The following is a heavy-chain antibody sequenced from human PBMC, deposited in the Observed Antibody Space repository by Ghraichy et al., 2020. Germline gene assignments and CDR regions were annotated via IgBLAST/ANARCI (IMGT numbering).Heavy chain of an antibody. V-gene: IGHV4-34*01. CDR3: ARVESGTWYATDY. D-gene: IGHD6-13*01. J-gene: IGHJ4*02. Sequence: SETLSLTCAVYGGSITGYYLSWIRQPPGKGLEWVGEINHSGSTSYNPSLKSRVTISVETSKNQFSLKLSPVTAADTAGYYCARVESGTWYATDYWGQGTLVTITS. CDR1: GGSITGYY. CDR2: INHSGST.